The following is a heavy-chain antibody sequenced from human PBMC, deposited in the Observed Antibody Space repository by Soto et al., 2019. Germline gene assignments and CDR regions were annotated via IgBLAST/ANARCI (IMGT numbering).Heavy chain of an antibody. D-gene: IGHD3-3*01. CDR2: ISAGNGNT. CDR1: GYTFTSYG. CDR3: ARWGKVTIFGVVSGVADYYGMDV. Sequence: GASVKVSCKASGYTFTSYGISWVRQAPGQGLEWMGWISAGNGNTKYSQKFQGRVTITRDTSASTAYMELSSLRSEDTAVYYCARWGKVTIFGVVSGVADYYGMDVWGQGTTVTVSS. J-gene: IGHJ6*02. V-gene: IGHV1-18*01.